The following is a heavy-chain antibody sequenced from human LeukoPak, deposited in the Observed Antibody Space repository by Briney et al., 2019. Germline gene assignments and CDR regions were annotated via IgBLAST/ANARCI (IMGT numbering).Heavy chain of an antibody. CDR1: GFTFSSYA. CDR2: ISGSGGST. J-gene: IGHJ4*02. D-gene: IGHD5-24*01. CDR3: AKDASYVEMATMVKAYYFDY. V-gene: IGHV3-23*01. Sequence: PGGSLRLSCAASGFTFSSYAMSWVRQAPGKGLEWVSAISGSGGSTFYADSVKGRFTISRDNSKNTLYLQMNSLRAEDTAVYYCAKDASYVEMATMVKAYYFDYWGQGTLVAVSS.